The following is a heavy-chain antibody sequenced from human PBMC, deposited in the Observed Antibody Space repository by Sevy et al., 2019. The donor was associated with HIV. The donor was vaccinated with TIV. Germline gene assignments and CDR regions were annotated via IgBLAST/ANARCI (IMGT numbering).Heavy chain of an antibody. CDR1: EITLSNYA. J-gene: IGHJ3*01. D-gene: IGHD2-15*01. CDR3: AKDLPVLVGDAFDL. V-gene: IGHV3-23*01. CDR2: ISGSGGST. Sequence: GGCLRLSCAASEITLSNYAMNCVRQAPGRGLEWVSAISGSGGSTYYADSVKGRFTISRDNSKNTLSLQMHSLRVEYTAVYYCAKDLPVLVGDAFDLWGQGTQVTVSS.